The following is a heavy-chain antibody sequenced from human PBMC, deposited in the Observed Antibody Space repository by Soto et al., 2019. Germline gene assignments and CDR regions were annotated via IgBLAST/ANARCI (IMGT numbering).Heavy chain of an antibody. J-gene: IGHJ4*02. D-gene: IGHD2-21*01. CDR1: VYGFSSSW. V-gene: IGHV5-51*01. Sequence: GESLKISCQASVYGFSSSWTAWVRHSPGKGLEWMGIVYPGDSETRYSTSFRGQVTLSADTSTSTAFLQWSRLKASDSGIYYSAKHVDNCGAPYYFYSWGQGTQVTVSS. CDR2: VYPGDSET. CDR3: AKHVDNCGAPYYFYS.